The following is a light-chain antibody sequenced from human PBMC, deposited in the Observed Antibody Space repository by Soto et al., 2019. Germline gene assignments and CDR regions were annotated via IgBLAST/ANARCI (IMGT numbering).Light chain of an antibody. CDR1: QSISGY. V-gene: IGKV1-39*01. CDR2: EAS. CDR3: QQSYSAPLT. Sequence: DIQMTQSPSSLSASVGDRVTISCRASQSISGYLNWYQQRPGKAPKLLIYEASSLHGGVPSRFSGSGFGTDCTLAISSLQPEDLQTYYCQQSYSAPLTFGQGTKV. J-gene: IGKJ1*01.